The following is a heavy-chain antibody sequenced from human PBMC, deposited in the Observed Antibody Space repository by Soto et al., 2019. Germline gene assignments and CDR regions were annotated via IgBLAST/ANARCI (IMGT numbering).Heavy chain of an antibody. V-gene: IGHV3-9*01. Sequence: EVQLVESGGGLVQPGRSLRLSCAASGFTFDDYAMHWVRLAPGKGLEWVSSISSNSGIIAYADSVKGRFTMSRDNAKNSLYLQMNSLRVEDTAFYYCVQGRYCSATSCLSAFDPGGQGALVTVSS. CDR1: GFTFDDYA. D-gene: IGHD2-2*01. J-gene: IGHJ5*02. CDR3: VQGRYCSATSCLSAFDP. CDR2: ISSNSGII.